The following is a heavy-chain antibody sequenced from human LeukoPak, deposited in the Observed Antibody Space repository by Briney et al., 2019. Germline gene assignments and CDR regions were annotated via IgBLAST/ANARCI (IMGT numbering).Heavy chain of an antibody. D-gene: IGHD3-22*01. V-gene: IGHV4-4*07. CDR1: GGSISNYY. Sequence: SETLSLTCTVSGGSISNYYWSWIRQPAGKGLEWIGRIYPRGSTTYSSSLKSRVTMSADTSKNQFSLKLSSVTAADTAVYYCARDLAYYYDSSGYYPGRYFDYWGQGTLVTVSS. CDR2: IYPRGST. CDR3: ARDLAYYYDSSGYYPGRYFDY. J-gene: IGHJ4*02.